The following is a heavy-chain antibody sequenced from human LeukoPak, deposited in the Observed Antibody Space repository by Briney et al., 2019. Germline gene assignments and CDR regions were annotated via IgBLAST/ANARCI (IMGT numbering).Heavy chain of an antibody. Sequence: PSETLSLTCTVSGGSISSSSYYWGWIRQPPGKGLEWIGSIYYSGSTYYNPSLKSRVTISVDTSKNQFSLKLSSVTAADTAVYYCARSPRIQRSFDYWGQGTLVTVSS. CDR3: ARSPRIQRSFDY. CDR1: GGSISSSSYY. CDR2: IYYSGST. D-gene: IGHD5-18*01. J-gene: IGHJ4*02. V-gene: IGHV4-39*07.